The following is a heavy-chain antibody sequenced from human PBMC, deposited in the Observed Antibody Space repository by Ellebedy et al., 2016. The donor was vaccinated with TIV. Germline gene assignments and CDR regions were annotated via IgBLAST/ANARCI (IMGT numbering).Heavy chain of an antibody. J-gene: IGHJ4*02. Sequence: PGGSLRLSCAASGFAFTTYWMSWVRLAPGKGLEWVATIQQDGTKKYYVDSVKGRFTISRGNAENSLYLQMNSLRAEDTAVYYCVRDLHWSYFDWGQGTLVTVSS. CDR1: GFAFTTYW. V-gene: IGHV3-7*01. CDR3: VRDLHWSYFD. D-gene: IGHD1-26*01. CDR2: IQQDGTKK.